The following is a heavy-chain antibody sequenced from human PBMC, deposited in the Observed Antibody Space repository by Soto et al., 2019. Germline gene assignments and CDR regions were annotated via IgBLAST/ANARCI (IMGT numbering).Heavy chain of an antibody. Sequence: EVQLLESGGGLVQPGGSLRLSCAASGFTFSSHAMTWVRQVPGKGLEWVSTITASGDDTFYADSVKGRFTISRDNSENTVFLQISSLRAADTAAYYRAKDGHSVKWYYYMDVWGKGTTVTVSS. J-gene: IGHJ6*03. V-gene: IGHV3-23*01. D-gene: IGHD2-8*01. CDR1: GFTFSSHA. CDR2: ITASGDDT. CDR3: AKDGHSVKWYYYMDV.